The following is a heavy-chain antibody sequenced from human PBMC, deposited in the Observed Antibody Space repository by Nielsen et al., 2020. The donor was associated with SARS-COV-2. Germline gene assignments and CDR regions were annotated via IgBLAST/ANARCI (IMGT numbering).Heavy chain of an antibody. CDR3: ARGIVVVPAASRTYYYGMDV. Sequence: ASVKVSCKASGYTFTGYYMHWVRQAPGQGLEWMGWINPNSGGTNYAQKFQGWVTMTRDTSISTAYMELRSLRSDDTAVYYCARGIVVVPAASRTYYYGMDVWGQGTTVTVSS. D-gene: IGHD2-2*01. CDR2: INPNSGGT. J-gene: IGHJ6*02. CDR1: GYTFTGYY. V-gene: IGHV1-2*04.